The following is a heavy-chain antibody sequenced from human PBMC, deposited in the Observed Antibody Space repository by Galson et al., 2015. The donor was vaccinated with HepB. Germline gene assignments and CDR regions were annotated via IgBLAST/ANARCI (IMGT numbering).Heavy chain of an antibody. J-gene: IGHJ4*02. Sequence: SLRLSCASSGFTFSDYYMSWIRQAPGKGLEWVSYISSSGNTIYYADSVKGRFTISRDDAKSSLYLQMNSLRAEDTAVYYCARGGVATIFLSMSWWGQGTLVTVSS. CDR3: ARGGVATIFLSMSW. V-gene: IGHV3-11*01. CDR1: GFTFSDYY. D-gene: IGHD5-24*01. CDR2: ISSSGNTI.